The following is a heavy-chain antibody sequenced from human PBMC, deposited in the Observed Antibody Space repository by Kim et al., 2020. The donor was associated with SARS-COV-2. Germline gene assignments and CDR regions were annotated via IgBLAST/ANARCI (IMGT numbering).Heavy chain of an antibody. CDR3: ARCATTQRGWFDP. V-gene: IGHV4-31*03. CDR2: IYYTGDT. J-gene: IGHJ5*02. CDR1: GDSINDGGYY. Sequence: SETLSLTCTVSGDSINDGGYYWSWIRQHPGKGLEWIGYIYYTGDTYYNPSLRSRVTISLDTSQNEFSLNLFSVTAADTAVYYCARCATTQRGWFDPWGQGTLVTVSS. D-gene: IGHD4-17*01.